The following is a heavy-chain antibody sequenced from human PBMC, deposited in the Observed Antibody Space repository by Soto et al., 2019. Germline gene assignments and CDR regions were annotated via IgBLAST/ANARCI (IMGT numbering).Heavy chain of an antibody. Sequence: QVQLVESGGGVVQPGRSLRLSCAASGFTFSSYGMHWVRQAPGKGLEWVAVISYDGSNKYYADSVKGRFTISRDNSKNPLYLQMNSLRAEDTVVYYCAKDPGGVVRATSYYMDVWSKGTTVTVSS. V-gene: IGHV3-30*18. CDR1: GFTFSSYG. D-gene: IGHD3-10*01. CDR2: ISYDGSNK. J-gene: IGHJ6*03. CDR3: AKDPGGVVRATSYYMDV.